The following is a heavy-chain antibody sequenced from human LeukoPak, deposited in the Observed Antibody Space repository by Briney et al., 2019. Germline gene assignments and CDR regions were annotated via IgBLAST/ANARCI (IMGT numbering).Heavy chain of an antibody. CDR2: IYSGGST. CDR3: AREKGIAARGWFDP. J-gene: IGHJ5*02. Sequence: GGSLRLSCAASGFTFSSYAMSWVRQAPGKGLEWVSVIYSGGSTYYADSVKGRFTISRDNSKNTLYLQMNSLRAEDTAVYYCAREKGIAARGWFDPWGQGTLVTVSS. D-gene: IGHD6-6*01. V-gene: IGHV3-66*02. CDR1: GFTFSSYA.